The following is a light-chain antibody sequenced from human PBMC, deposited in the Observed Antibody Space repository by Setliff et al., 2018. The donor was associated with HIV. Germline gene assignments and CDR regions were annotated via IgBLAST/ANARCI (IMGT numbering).Light chain of an antibody. J-gene: IGLJ1*01. Sequence: QSALTQPASVSGSPGQSITISCNGTSSDLGSYNLVSWYQEPPGKVPKLIIYEVSKRSSGLSYRFSGSKSGNTASLTIVGLQPGDKADYYCCSYAGSDTFVVFGTGTKVTVL. CDR2: EVS. V-gene: IGLV2-23*02. CDR3: CSYAGSDTFVV. CDR1: SSDLGSYNL.